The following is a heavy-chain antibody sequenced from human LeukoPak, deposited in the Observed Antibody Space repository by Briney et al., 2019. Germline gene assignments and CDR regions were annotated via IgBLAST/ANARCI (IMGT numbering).Heavy chain of an antibody. CDR1: GYTFTSNY. CDR3: ARDHSVRDEAWWFNP. J-gene: IGHJ5*02. D-gene: IGHD5-24*01. V-gene: IGHV1-46*01. Sequence: VASVKVSCKAFGYTFTSNYMHWVRQAPGQEPEWMGVTRHSCGTTTYAQKVQGRVTLTRDMSTSKYYLELSSLRSEDTAVYYCARDHSVRDEAWWFNPWGQGTLVTVSS. CDR2: TRHSCGTT.